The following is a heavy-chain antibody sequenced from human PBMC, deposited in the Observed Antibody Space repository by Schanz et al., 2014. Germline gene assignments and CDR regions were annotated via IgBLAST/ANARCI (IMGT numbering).Heavy chain of an antibody. CDR3: AVLEGILPGMDV. CDR2: FDPEDGQT. Sequence: QVHLLQSGAEVKKPGASVRLSCKVSGNTITKFAMHWVRQAPGKGLEWMGGFDPEDGQTFYAQNILGRATMTEDASTDTACMELRSLTSEDSAVYYCAVLEGILPGMDVWGQGTTVIVSS. D-gene: IGHD3-3*01. CDR1: GNTITKFA. V-gene: IGHV1-24*01. J-gene: IGHJ6*02.